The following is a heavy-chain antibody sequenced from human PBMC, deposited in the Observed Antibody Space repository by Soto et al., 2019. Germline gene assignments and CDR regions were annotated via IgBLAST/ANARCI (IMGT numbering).Heavy chain of an antibody. Sequence: HPGGSLRLSCAASGFTFSNHWMHWVRQVPGKGLVWVSRINSDGSSTNYADSVKGRFTISRDNAKNTLYLQMDSLRAEDTAVYYCARKVGATVSFDYWGQGTLVTVSS. J-gene: IGHJ4*02. CDR1: GFTFSNHW. V-gene: IGHV3-74*01. CDR3: ARKVGATVSFDY. D-gene: IGHD1-26*01. CDR2: INSDGSST.